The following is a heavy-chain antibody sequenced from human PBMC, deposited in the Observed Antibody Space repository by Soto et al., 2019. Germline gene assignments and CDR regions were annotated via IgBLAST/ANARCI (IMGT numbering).Heavy chain of an antibody. CDR2: IWYDGSNK. CDR3: AREYSYYDFWSGYYSFDY. V-gene: IGHV3-33*01. CDR1: GFPFSSYF. D-gene: IGHD3-3*01. Sequence: GGSLSLSYAASGFPFSSYFMHWVRQAPDKGLEWVAVIWYDGSNKYYADSVKGRFTISRDNSKNTLYLQMNSLRAEDTAVYYCAREYSYYDFWSGYYSFDYWGQGTLVTVSS. J-gene: IGHJ4*02.